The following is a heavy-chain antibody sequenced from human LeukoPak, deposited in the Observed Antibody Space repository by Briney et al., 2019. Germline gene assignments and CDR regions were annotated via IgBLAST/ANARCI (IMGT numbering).Heavy chain of an antibody. Sequence: GGSLRLSCAASGFTFSSYGMHWVRQAPGKGLEWVAVISYDGSNKYYADSVKGRFTISRDNSKNTLYLQMNSLRAEDTAVYYCAKAPEPYDILPYYFDYWGQGTLVTVSS. V-gene: IGHV3-30*18. CDR1: GFTFSSYG. J-gene: IGHJ4*02. CDR2: ISYDGSNK. CDR3: AKAPEPYDILPYYFDY. D-gene: IGHD3-9*01.